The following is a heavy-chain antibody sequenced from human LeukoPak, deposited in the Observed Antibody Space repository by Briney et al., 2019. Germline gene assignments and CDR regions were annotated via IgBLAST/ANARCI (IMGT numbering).Heavy chain of an antibody. V-gene: IGHV4-39*01. J-gene: IGHJ5*02. CDR2: IYYSGST. CDR1: GGSISSSSYY. CDR3: ARLGLDSYCGGDCYPNWFDP. Sequence: PSETLSLTCTVSGGSISSSSYYWGWIRQPPGKGLEWIGSIYYSGSTYYNPSLKSRVTISVDTSKNQFSLKLSSVTAADTAVHYCARLGLDSYCGGDCYPNWFDPWGQGTLVTVSS. D-gene: IGHD2-21*02.